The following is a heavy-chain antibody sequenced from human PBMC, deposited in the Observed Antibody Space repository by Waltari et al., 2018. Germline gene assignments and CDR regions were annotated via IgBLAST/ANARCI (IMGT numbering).Heavy chain of an antibody. D-gene: IGHD1-1*01. Sequence: EVQLVESGGGLVQPGGSLRLSCAAPGSPFRSNWMHWVRQAPGKGLVWVSRINTDGSSTYYADSVKGRFTISRDNAKNTLYLQMISLRAEDTAVYYCTRGGVEPFDYWGQGALVTVSS. CDR3: TRGGVEPFDY. CDR1: GSPFRSNW. V-gene: IGHV3-74*01. CDR2: INTDGSST. J-gene: IGHJ4*02.